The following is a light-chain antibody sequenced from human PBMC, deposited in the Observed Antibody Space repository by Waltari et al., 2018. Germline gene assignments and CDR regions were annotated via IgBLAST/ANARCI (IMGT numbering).Light chain of an antibody. CDR2: AAS. CDR3: QQYGGSPPDT. CDR1: QFIRNNF. Sequence: EVVLTQSPGTLSLSTGERATLPCRASQFIRNNFLAWYQQKPGQAPRLPIYAASSRATGIPDMFSGSGSGTDFTLTINRLEPEDFAVYYCQQYGGSPPDTFGQGTNLELK. J-gene: IGKJ2*01. V-gene: IGKV3-20*01.